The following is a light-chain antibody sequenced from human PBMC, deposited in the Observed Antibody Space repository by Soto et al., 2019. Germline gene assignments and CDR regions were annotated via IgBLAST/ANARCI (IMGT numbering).Light chain of an antibody. CDR1: SSDIGTYNV. Sequence: QSALTQPASVSGSPGQSITISCTGTSSDIGTYNVVSWYQQHPGKAPKVMIYEATKRPSGVSNRFSGSKSGNTASLTISGLQAEDEADYYCRSYSSTNTLVVFGTGTKLTVL. CDR3: RSYSSTNTLVV. V-gene: IGLV2-14*02. J-gene: IGLJ1*01. CDR2: EAT.